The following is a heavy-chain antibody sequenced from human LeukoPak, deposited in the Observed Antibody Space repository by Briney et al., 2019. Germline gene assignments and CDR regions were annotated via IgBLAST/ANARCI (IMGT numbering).Heavy chain of an antibody. CDR3: AKSGLGELSLYLAFDI. V-gene: IGHV3-48*03. Sequence: PGGSLRLSCAASGFTFSSYEMNWVRQAPGKGLEWVSYISSSGSTIYYADSVKGRFTISRDNAKNSLYLQMNSLRAEDTALYYCAKSGLGELSLYLAFDIWGQGTMVTVSS. J-gene: IGHJ3*02. CDR2: ISSSGSTI. D-gene: IGHD3-16*02. CDR1: GFTFSSYE.